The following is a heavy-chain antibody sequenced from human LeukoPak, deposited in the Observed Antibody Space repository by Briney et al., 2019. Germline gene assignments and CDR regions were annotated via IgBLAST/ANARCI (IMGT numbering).Heavy chain of an antibody. J-gene: IGHJ4*02. CDR2: INHSGST. CDR3: AREGSSTSCYKY. V-gene: IGHV4-34*01. CDR1: GGSFSGYY. D-gene: IGHD2-2*02. Sequence: SETLSLTCAVYGGSFSGYYRSWIRQPPGKGLEWIGEINHSGSTNYNPSLKSRVTISVDTSKNQFSLKLSSVTAADTAVYYCAREGSSTSCYKYWGQGTLVTVSS.